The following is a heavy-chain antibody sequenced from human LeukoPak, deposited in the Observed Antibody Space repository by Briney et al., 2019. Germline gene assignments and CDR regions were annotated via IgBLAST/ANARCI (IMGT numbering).Heavy chain of an antibody. CDR2: ILYDGTNK. D-gene: IGHD1-26*01. J-gene: IGHJ5*02. Sequence: GGSLRLSCAASGFTFSSFGMHWVRQAPGQGLEWVAFILYDGTNKYYADSVKGRFTISRDNAKNSLYLQMNSLRAEDTAVYYCAREGGSYAWGQGTLVTVSS. V-gene: IGHV3-30*02. CDR1: GFTFSSFG. CDR3: AREGGSYA.